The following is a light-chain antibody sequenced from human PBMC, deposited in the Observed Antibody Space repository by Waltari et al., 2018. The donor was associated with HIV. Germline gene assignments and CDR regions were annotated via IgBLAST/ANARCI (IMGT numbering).Light chain of an antibody. J-gene: IGLJ2*01. V-gene: IGLV1-44*01. CDR3: AAWDDTLNGL. CDR2: SNN. CDR1: TSKIGTNI. Sequence: QSVLTQPPSASGTPGPNVTISCSGNTSKIGTNIVNWYQQFPGAAPKLLIYSNNQRPSGVPARFSGSKSGTSASLAISGLQSEDEADYFCAAWDDTLNGLFGGGTKLTVL.